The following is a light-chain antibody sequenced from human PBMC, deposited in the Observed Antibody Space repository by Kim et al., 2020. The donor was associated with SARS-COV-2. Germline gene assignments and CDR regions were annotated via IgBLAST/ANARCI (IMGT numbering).Light chain of an antibody. Sequence: SYELTQPLSVSVALGQTARITCGGNNIGSKNVHWYQQKPRQAPVLVIYRDSNRPSGIPERFCGSNSGNTATLPISRAQAGDEADYYCQVWGSSTGKVFGGGTQLTVL. J-gene: IGLJ2*01. CDR2: RDS. CDR1: NIGSKN. V-gene: IGLV3-9*01. CDR3: QVWGSSTGKV.